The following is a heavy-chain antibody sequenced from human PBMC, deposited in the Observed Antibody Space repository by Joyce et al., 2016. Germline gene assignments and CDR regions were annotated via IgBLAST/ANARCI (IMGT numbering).Heavy chain of an antibody. CDR2: ISASSGTI. CDR1: GFSFNTYS. Sequence: EVQLVESGGGLVQPGGSLRLSCAASGFSFNTYSINWVRQAPGKGLEWLSYISASSGTIYYADSVKGRFTISRDNAKNSVYLQMNSLRDEYTAVYYCARVGRTGYTCDYWGQRTMVTVSS. CDR3: ARVGRTGYTCDY. J-gene: IGHJ4*02. D-gene: IGHD5-24*01. V-gene: IGHV3-48*02.